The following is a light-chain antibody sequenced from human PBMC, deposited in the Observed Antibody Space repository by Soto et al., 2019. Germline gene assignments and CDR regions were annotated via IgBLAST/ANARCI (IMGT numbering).Light chain of an antibody. CDR2: GAS. J-gene: IGKJ1*01. CDR1: QSVSRSY. V-gene: IGKV3-20*01. Sequence: EIVLTQSPGTLSLSPGERATLSCRASQSVSRSYLAWYQQTPGQAPRLLIYGASIRATGIPDRFSGSGSGTDFSLTINKLEPEDFAVYYCQQYGDSPPWTFGQGTKVEIK. CDR3: QQYGDSPPWT.